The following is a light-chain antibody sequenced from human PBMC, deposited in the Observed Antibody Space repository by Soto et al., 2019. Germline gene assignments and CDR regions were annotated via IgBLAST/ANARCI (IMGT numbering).Light chain of an antibody. CDR3: QHCDNWHHT. CDR1: QNLCRN. V-gene: IGKV3-15*01. CDR2: GAS. Sequence: EVVLTQSPATLSVSPGERASLSCRASQNLCRNLAWYQHQPGQAPRLLIYGASTRVTGIPARFSGSGSGTDFTLTISSLQSEDSAVYYCQHCDNWHHTFGQGTKLEIK. J-gene: IGKJ2*01.